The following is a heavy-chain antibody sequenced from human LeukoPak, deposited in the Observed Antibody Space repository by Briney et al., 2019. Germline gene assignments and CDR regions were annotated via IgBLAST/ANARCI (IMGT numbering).Heavy chain of an antibody. CDR2: IYYSGST. V-gene: IGHV4-39*01. CDR1: GGSISSSSYY. CDR3: ARHLGELLYPYFDY. D-gene: IGHD1-26*01. J-gene: IGHJ4*02. Sequence: SETLSLTCTVSGGSISSSSYYWGWIRQPPGKGLEWIGSIYYSGSTYYNPSLKSRVTISVDTSKYQFSLKLSSVSAADTAVYYCARHLGELLYPYFDYWGQGTLVTVSS.